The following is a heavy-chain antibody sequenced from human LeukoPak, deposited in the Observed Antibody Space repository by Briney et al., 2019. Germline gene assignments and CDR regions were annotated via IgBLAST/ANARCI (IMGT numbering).Heavy chain of an antibody. J-gene: IGHJ4*02. CDR1: GFTFDDYA. CDR3: AVAVAGTKGAAFDY. CDR2: ISWNSGSI. D-gene: IGHD6-19*01. V-gene: IGHV3-9*01. Sequence: GGSLRLSCAASGFTFDDYAMHWVRQAPGKGLEWVSGISWNSGSIGYADSVKGRFTISRDNAKNSLYLQMNSLRAEDTAVYYCAVAVAGTKGAAFDYWGQGTLVTVSS.